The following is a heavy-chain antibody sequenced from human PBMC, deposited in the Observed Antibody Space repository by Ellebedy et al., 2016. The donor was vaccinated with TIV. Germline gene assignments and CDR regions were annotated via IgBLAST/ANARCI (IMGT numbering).Heavy chain of an antibody. Sequence: SGPTLVXPTQTLTLTCTFSGFSLTTSGVCVTWVRQPPGKALEWLALIDWDDGKYYSTSLKTRLTISKDTSKNQVVLTMTTIDPVDTATYYCARIGPWGGPGYWGQGILVTVSS. V-gene: IGHV2-70*20. D-gene: IGHD3-16*01. CDR1: GFSLTTSGVC. CDR2: IDWDDGK. J-gene: IGHJ4*02. CDR3: ARIGPWGGPGY.